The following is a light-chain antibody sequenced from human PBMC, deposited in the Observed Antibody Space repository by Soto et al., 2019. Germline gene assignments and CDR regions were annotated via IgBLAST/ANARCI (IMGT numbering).Light chain of an antibody. CDR1: SSDVGGYNY. Sequence: QSVLTQPPSASGSPGYSVTISCTGTSSDVGGYNYVSWYQQHPGKAPQLMIYEVSRRPSGVPDRFSGSKSGNTASLTVSGLQAEDDADYYCSSYAGSNNLLFGGGTKLTVL. J-gene: IGLJ2*01. V-gene: IGLV2-8*01. CDR3: SSYAGSNNLL. CDR2: EVS.